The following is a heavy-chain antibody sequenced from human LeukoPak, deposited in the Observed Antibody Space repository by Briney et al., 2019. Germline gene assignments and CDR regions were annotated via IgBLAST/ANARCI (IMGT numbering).Heavy chain of an antibody. J-gene: IGHJ4*02. Sequence: GGSLRLSCAASGFIFTNYNLNWVRLAPGKGLEWISSITSSSYMFYSDSVKGRFTISRDNSKNTLYLQMNSLGAEDTALYYCAKESSGYNGQALDFWGQGTPVTVSS. D-gene: IGHD5-18*01. V-gene: IGHV3-21*04. CDR1: GFIFTNYN. CDR2: ITSSSYM. CDR3: AKESSGYNGQALDF.